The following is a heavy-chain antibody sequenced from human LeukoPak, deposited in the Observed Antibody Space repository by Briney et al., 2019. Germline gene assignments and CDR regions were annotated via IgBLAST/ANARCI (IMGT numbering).Heavy chain of an antibody. D-gene: IGHD1-26*01. CDR3: VSGCEGAGPNWFDP. CDR1: GGSFSGYY. J-gene: IGHJ5*02. CDR2: INHSGST. V-gene: IGHV4-34*01. Sequence: SETLSLTCAVYGGSFSGYYWSWIRQPPGKGLEWIGEINHSGSTNYNPSLKSRVTISVDTSKNQFSLKLSSVTAADTAVYYCVSGCEGAGPNWFDPWGQGTLVTVSS.